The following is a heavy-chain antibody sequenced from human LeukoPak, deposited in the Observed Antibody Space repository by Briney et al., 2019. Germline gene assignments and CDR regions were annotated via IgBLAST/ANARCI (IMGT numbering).Heavy chain of an antibody. J-gene: IGHJ4*02. D-gene: IGHD2-15*01. V-gene: IGHV3-21*01. CDR1: GGSFSGYY. Sequence: ETLSLTCAVYGGSFSGYYWSWVRQAPGKGLEWVSSTSSSSSYIYYADSVKGRFTISRDNAKNSLYLQMNSLRAEDTAVYYCAVTRIVVVVATFDYWGQGTLVTVSS. CDR3: AVTRIVVVVATFDY. CDR2: TSSSSSYI.